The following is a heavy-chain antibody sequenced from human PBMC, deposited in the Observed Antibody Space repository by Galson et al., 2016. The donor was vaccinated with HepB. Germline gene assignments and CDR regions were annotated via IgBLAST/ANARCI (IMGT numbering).Heavy chain of an antibody. CDR2: INAGSGEK. CDR3: ARGYNWIGGDGSALVY. Sequence: SVKVSCKASGFTFSKFAMHWIRQAPGHRFEWMGKINAGSGEKKYSEEFQGRITITINTSARTVYLKLTSLRSEDTATYYCARGYNWIGGDGSALVYWGQGALVTVSS. V-gene: IGHV1-3*01. J-gene: IGHJ4*02. D-gene: IGHD1-20*01. CDR1: GFTFSKFA.